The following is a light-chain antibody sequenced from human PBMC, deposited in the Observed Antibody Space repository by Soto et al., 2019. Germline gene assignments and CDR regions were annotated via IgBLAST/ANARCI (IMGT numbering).Light chain of an antibody. J-gene: IGKJ1*01. Sequence: EIVMTQSPATLSVSPGERATLSCRASQSFSSNLAWYQQKPGQAPRLLIYGASTRATGIPARFSGSGSGTEFTRTISSLQSEDFAVYYCQQYNNWLGTFGQGTKVEIK. V-gene: IGKV3-15*01. CDR1: QSFSSN. CDR3: QQYNNWLGT. CDR2: GAS.